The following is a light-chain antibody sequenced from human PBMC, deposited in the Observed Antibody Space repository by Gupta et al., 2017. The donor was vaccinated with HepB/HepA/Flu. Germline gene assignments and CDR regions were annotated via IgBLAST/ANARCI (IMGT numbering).Light chain of an antibody. Sequence: QPLLTQPPSASGTPGQRVDISCSGSSSNIGSKPMNWYQQVAGAAPTLLIYSNNQRPSGVPDRFSESKSGTSASLAISGLQSEDEADYYCAAWDDSVNGYVFGTGTKVTVL. J-gene: IGLJ1*01. CDR1: SSNIGSKP. CDR3: AAWDDSVNGYV. CDR2: SNN. V-gene: IGLV1-44*01.